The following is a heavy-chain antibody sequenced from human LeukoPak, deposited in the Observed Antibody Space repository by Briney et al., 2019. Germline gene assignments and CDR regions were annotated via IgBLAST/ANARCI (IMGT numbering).Heavy chain of an antibody. D-gene: IGHD6-13*01. Sequence: ASVKVSCMTSGYIFTYYYIQWVRQAPGQGLEWMGIINPSGGSTTYAQKFQGRVTMTRDMSTGTVYMELSSLRSEDTAMYYCARASAPRSWFDPWGEGTRVTVSS. CDR1: GYIFTYYY. CDR2: INPSGGST. V-gene: IGHV1-46*01. CDR3: ARASAPRSWFDP. J-gene: IGHJ5*02.